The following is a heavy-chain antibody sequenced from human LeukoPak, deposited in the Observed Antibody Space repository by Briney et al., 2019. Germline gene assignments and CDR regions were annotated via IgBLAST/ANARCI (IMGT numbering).Heavy chain of an antibody. D-gene: IGHD4-17*01. CDR1: GFTFSSYA. J-gene: IGHJ4*02. Sequence: GGSLRLSCAASGFTFSSYAMSWVRQAPGKGLEWASAISGSGGSAYYGDSVKGRFTISRDNAKDTLFLQMNSLRAEDTAVYYCAKDPKGTTVTTYWFVYWGRGTLVTVSS. V-gene: IGHV3-23*01. CDR2: ISGSGGSA. CDR3: AKDPKGTTVTTYWFVY.